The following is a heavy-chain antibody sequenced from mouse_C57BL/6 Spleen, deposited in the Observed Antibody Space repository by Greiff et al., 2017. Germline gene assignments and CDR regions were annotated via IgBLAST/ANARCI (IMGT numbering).Heavy chain of an antibody. CDR2: IYPRDGST. Sequence: QVQLQQSDAELVKPGASVKISCKVSGYTFTDHTIHWMKQRPEQGLEWIGYIYPRDGSTKYNEKFKGKATLTADKSSSTAYMQLNSLTSEDSAVYFCARTYYYGSRDWYFDVWGTGTTVTVSS. V-gene: IGHV1-78*01. D-gene: IGHD1-1*01. J-gene: IGHJ1*03. CDR3: ARTYYYGSRDWYFDV. CDR1: GYTFTDHT.